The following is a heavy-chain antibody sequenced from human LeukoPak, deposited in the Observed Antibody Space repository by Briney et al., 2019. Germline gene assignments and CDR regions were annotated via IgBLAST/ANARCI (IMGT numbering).Heavy chain of an antibody. CDR1: GFTFSSYS. CDR2: ISIGSHYI. Sequence: GGSLGLSCAASGFTFSSYSLNWVRQAPGKGLEWVSSISIGSHYIYYADSVKGRFTISRDNAKNSLYLQMNSLRAEDTAVYYCARDYYDSSGYRFDYWGQGTLVTVSS. D-gene: IGHD3-22*01. CDR3: ARDYYDSSGYRFDY. V-gene: IGHV3-21*01. J-gene: IGHJ4*02.